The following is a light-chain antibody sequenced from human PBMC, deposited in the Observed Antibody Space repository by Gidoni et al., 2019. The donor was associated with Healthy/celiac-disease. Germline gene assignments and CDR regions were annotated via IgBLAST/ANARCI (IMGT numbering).Light chain of an antibody. Sequence: QSALTQPASVSGSPGQSITISCTGTSSDVGGYNYVSWSQQHPGKAPKLMIYDVSNRPSGVSNRFSGSKSGNTASLTISGLQAEDEADYYCSSYTSSNTPVVFGGGTKLTVL. CDR1: SSDVGGYNY. V-gene: IGLV2-14*01. CDR3: SSYTSSNTPVV. J-gene: IGLJ2*01. CDR2: DVS.